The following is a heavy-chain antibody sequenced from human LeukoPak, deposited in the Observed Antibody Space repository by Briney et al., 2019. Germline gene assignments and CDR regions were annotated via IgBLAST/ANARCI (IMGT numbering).Heavy chain of an antibody. Sequence: GGSLRLSCAGSGFTFGTYWMSWVRQAPGKGLEWVATIKHDGSEIYYVDSVKGRFTISRDNAKNSLYLQMNSLRAEDTAVYYCARNEKWGQGTLVTVSS. CDR2: IKHDGSEI. J-gene: IGHJ4*02. V-gene: IGHV3-7*01. CDR1: GFTFGTYW. CDR3: ARNEK. D-gene: IGHD1-1*01.